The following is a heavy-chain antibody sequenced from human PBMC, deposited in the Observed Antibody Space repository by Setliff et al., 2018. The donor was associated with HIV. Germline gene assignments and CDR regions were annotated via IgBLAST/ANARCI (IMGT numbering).Heavy chain of an antibody. CDR3: TNKPESFNSFEV. V-gene: IGHV3-20*04. CDR2: ISWNGDST. CDR1: GFTLHEYT. J-gene: IGHJ3*01. Sequence: GGSLRLSCAASGFTLHEYTMTWVRQAPGKGLEWICGISWNGDSTNYADSVKGRFTISRDNAKSSLFLEMTNLRAEDTAFYYCTNKPESFNSFEVWGQGT.